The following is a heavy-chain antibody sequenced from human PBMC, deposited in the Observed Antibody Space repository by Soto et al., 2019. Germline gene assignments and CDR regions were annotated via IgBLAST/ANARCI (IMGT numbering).Heavy chain of an antibody. J-gene: IGHJ3*02. Sequence: EVQLLESGGGLVQPGGSLRLSCAASGFAFSTYAMTWVRQAPGQGLEWVSSVSFSGGTTYYADSVEGRFTISRDNSKNTLYLQMTSLRAEDTAVYFWVKEWAGDAFDIWGQGTMVAVSS. CDR1: GFAFSTYA. CDR2: VSFSGGTT. V-gene: IGHV3-23*01. D-gene: IGHD6-19*01. CDR3: VKEWAGDAFDI.